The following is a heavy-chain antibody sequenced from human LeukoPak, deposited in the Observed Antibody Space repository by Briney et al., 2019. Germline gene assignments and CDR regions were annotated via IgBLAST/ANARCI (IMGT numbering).Heavy chain of an antibody. Sequence: ASETLSLTCAVYGGSFRGYYWSWTRQPTGKGLEWIGEINHRGSTNYNSPLKSRVTISVDTSKNQFALELSSVTAADTAVYYCARGSYGYSSGWYNYRGQGTLVTVSS. CDR2: INHRGST. J-gene: IGHJ4*02. CDR1: GGSFRGYY. D-gene: IGHD6-19*01. CDR3: ARGSYGYSSGWYNY. V-gene: IGHV4-34*01.